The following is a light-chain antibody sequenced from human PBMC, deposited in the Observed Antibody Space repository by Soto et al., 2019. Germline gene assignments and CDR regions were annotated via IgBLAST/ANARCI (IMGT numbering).Light chain of an antibody. Sequence: DIQMTQSPSSLCASVGDRVVITCRASQTISAYVNWYQHKPGKAPKLLISFASALQSGVPSRFSDSGSGTYFTLSISTLLPEDFATYYCQQTYTSPATFGQGTKVEIK. CDR2: FAS. CDR1: QTISAY. CDR3: QQTYTSPAT. V-gene: IGKV1-39*01. J-gene: IGKJ1*01.